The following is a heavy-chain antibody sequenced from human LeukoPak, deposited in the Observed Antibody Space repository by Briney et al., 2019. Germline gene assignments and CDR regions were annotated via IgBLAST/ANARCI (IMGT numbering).Heavy chain of an antibody. D-gene: IGHD3-16*01. CDR3: ARSGGGSPLDFDY. V-gene: IGHV4-4*07. J-gene: IGHJ4*02. CDR2: MYTSGST. Sequence: SETPSLTCTVSGGSISSYYWSWIRQPPGKGLEWIGRMYTSGSTNYNPSLKSRVTISVDKSKNQFSLKLSSVTAADTAVYYCARSGGGSPLDFDYWGQGTLVTVSS. CDR1: GGSISSYY.